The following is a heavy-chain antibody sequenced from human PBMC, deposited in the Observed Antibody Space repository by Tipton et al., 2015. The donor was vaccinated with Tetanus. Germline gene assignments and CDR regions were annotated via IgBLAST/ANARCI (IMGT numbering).Heavy chain of an antibody. CDR2: IDHSGNT. V-gene: IGHV4-34*01. J-gene: IGHJ5*02. CDR1: GGSLNNYY. CDR3: ARGPFAYDR. Sequence: TLSLTCAVDGGSLNNYYWAWFRQPPGKGLEWIGEIDHSGNTRYNPSLKSRLTISVDTSKDQFSLKLSSVVAAGTAVYYCARGPFAYDRWGQGALVTVSS.